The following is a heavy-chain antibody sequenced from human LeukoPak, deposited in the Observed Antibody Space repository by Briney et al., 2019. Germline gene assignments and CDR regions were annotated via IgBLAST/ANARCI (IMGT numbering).Heavy chain of an antibody. D-gene: IGHD2-2*01. CDR3: ASVYEDCSSTSCPTDY. CDR1: GASISSYY. CDR2: IYTSGST. Sequence: ASETLSLTCTVSGASISSYYWSWIRQPAGKGLEWIGRIYTSGSTNYNPSLRSRVAMSVDTSKNQFSLKLSSVTAADTAVYYCASVYEDCSSTSCPTDYWGQGTLVTVSS. V-gene: IGHV4-4*07. J-gene: IGHJ4*02.